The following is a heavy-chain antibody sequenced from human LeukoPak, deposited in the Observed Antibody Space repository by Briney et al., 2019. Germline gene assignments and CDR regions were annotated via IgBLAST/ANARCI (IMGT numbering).Heavy chain of an antibody. CDR3: ARHVTVATIGWLGS. Sequence: SETPSLTCTVSGGSISSSSYYWGWIRQPPGKGLEWIGSFYFSGIKYYNPSLKSRVTISVDTSKNQLTLDLSSVTAADTAIYYCARHVTVATIGWLGSWGQGTLVTVSS. CDR2: FYFSGIK. D-gene: IGHD5-12*01. J-gene: IGHJ1*01. CDR1: GGSISSSSYY. V-gene: IGHV4-39*01.